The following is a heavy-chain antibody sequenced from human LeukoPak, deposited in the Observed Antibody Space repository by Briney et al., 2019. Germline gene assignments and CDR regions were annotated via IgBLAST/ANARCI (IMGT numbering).Heavy chain of an antibody. CDR3: ARDSVGGFDP. Sequence: GGSLRLSCAASGFTFITYSMNWVRQAPGKGLEWVSYISRGSSTIYYADSVKGRFTISRDNAKNSLYLQMNSLRDEGTAVYYCARDSVGGFDPWGQGTLVTVSS. V-gene: IGHV3-48*02. CDR2: ISRGSSTI. J-gene: IGHJ5*02. CDR1: GFTFITYS. D-gene: IGHD1-26*01.